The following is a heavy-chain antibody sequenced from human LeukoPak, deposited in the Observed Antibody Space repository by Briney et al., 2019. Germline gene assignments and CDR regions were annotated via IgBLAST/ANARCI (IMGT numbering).Heavy chain of an antibody. D-gene: IGHD1-1*01. Sequence: GGSLRLSCAASGFNFSPYWMHWVRHAPGKGLVWVSWINSDGGTTSYAASVKGRFSISRDNADSTVYLQMNSLRVEDTAVYHCVRGALLSREHAFDIWGQGTLVTVSS. V-gene: IGHV3-74*01. CDR3: VRGALLSREHAFDI. CDR2: INSDGGTT. CDR1: GFNFSPYW. J-gene: IGHJ3*02.